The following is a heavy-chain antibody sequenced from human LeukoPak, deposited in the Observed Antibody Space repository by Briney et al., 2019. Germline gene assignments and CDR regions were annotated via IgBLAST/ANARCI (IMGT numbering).Heavy chain of an antibody. J-gene: IGHJ4*02. V-gene: IGHV3-33*01. D-gene: IGHD3-22*01. Sequence: GGSLRLSCAASGFIFSSYNMHWVRQAPGKGLEWVAIIWYDGSNKYYADSAKGRFTISRDNSKKTLYLQMNSLRAEDTAVYYCAGSGYPEGLDFWGQGTLVTVSS. CDR3: AGSGYPEGLDF. CDR2: IWYDGSNK. CDR1: GFIFSSYN.